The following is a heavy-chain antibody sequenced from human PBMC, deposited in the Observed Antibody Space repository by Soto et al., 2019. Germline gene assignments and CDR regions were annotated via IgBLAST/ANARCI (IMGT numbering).Heavy chain of an antibody. Sequence: PSETLSLTCSVSGADINTYSLTWIRQPAGKGLEWIGRIYTSASINYNPSLKGRVTLSVDTSTNQVSLRLASVTAAGTAIYYCARDREAGYNFYYGMDVWGQGTTVTVSS. CDR3: ARDREAGYNFYYGMDV. V-gene: IGHV4-4*07. CDR1: GADINTYS. J-gene: IGHJ6*02. D-gene: IGHD6-19*01. CDR2: IYTSASI.